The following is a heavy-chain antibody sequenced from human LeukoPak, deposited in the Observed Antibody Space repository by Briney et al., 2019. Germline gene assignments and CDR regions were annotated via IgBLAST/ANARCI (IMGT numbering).Heavy chain of an antibody. CDR1: GFTFGNFA. CDR2: ISGISGSTT. CDR3: AKNYGSDRGVPYGMDV. V-gene: IGHV3-23*01. J-gene: IGHJ6*02. Sequence: PGGSLRLSCAASGFTFGNFAMGWVRQAPGKGLVWVAAISGISGSTTIYAGSVKGRFTVSRDNSKSTLYLQMNSLRVEDTAVYYCAKNYGSDRGVPYGMDVWGQGTTVTVAS. D-gene: IGHD3-10*01.